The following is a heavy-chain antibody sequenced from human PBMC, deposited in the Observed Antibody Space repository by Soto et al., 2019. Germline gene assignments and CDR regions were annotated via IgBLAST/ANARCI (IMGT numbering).Heavy chain of an antibody. CDR3: AREYDFWSGYYVRVGWFDP. CDR1: GYTFTSYG. D-gene: IGHD3-3*01. Sequence: ASVKVSCKASGYTFTSYGISWVRQAPGQGLEWMGWISAYNGNTNYAQKLQGRVTMTTDTSTSTAYMELRSLRSDDTAVYYCAREYDFWSGYYVRVGWFDPWGQVTLVTVSS. CDR2: ISAYNGNT. V-gene: IGHV1-18*04. J-gene: IGHJ5*02.